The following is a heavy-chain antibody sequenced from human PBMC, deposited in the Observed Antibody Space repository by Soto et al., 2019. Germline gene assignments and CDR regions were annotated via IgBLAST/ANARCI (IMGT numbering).Heavy chain of an antibody. Sequence: EVQLLESGGGLAQPGGSLRLSCAASGFTFSGYTMAWVRQAPGKGLEWVSTISHSGESTYYAESVKGRFTISRDNSKNTLYLQMNNLRGEDTAVYFCSKDGWENWGQGTLVTVAS. CDR1: GFTFSGYT. CDR3: SKDGWEN. J-gene: IGHJ4*02. V-gene: IGHV3-23*01. CDR2: ISHSGEST. D-gene: IGHD6-19*01.